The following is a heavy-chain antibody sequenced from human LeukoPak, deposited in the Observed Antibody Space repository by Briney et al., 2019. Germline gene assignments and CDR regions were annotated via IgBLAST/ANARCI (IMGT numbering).Heavy chain of an antibody. CDR3: ARVRGYNYGYNY. CDR1: GFTLSSYW. Sequence: PGGSLRLSCAASGFTLSSYWMHWVRQAPGKGLVWVSRINSDGSSTNYADSVKGRFTISRDNAKSTLYLQMNRLRAEDTAVYYCARVRGYNYGYNYWGQGTLVTVSS. CDR2: INSDGSST. V-gene: IGHV3-74*01. D-gene: IGHD5-18*01. J-gene: IGHJ4*02.